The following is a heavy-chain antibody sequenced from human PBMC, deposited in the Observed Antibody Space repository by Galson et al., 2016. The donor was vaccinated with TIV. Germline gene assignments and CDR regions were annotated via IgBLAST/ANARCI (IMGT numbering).Heavy chain of an antibody. CDR1: GDSVSSNGAA. J-gene: IGHJ5*01. V-gene: IGHV6-1*01. CDR2: TYYRSKWNT. D-gene: IGHD3-22*01. CDR3: ARDVDGPTHSRGLRPNWFGP. Sequence: CAISGDSVSSNGAAWNWIRQSPSRGLEWLGRTYYRSKWNTDYAMSVKSRVTITPDTTNNQVSLQLDSVTPDDTAVYYCARDVDGPTHSRGLRPNWFGPWGQGTLVIVSP.